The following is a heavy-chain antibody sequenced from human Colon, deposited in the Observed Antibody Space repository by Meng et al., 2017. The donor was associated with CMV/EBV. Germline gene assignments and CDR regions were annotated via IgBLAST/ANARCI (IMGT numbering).Heavy chain of an antibody. J-gene: IGHJ5*02. D-gene: IGHD3-9*01. V-gene: IGHV4-34*01. CDR1: GGCFSDCC. Sequence: LTCAVYGGCFSDCCWGWIRRPPGKGLEWIGEISHSGSTNCNPSIRSRVTISVDTSKNQFSLQLNSVTAADTAVYYCATFTLRYFDWPWGQGTLVTVSS. CDR3: ATFTLRYFDWP. CDR2: ISHSGST.